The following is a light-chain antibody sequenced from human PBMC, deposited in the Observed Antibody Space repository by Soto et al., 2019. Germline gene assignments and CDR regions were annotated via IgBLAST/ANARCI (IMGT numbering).Light chain of an antibody. Sequence: DLQMTQSPSSLSASVGDRVTIACRASQNVRSYLNWYQQRPGKAPKLLISETSTLESGVSSKFSGTGYGTDVTLTISSLQPEDFATYYCQQTFSIPRTFGPGTKVEI. CDR2: ETS. V-gene: IGKV1-39*01. J-gene: IGKJ1*01. CDR1: QNVRSY. CDR3: QQTFSIPRT.